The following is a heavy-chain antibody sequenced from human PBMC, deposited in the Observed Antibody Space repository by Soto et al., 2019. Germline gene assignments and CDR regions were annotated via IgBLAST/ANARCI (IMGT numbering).Heavy chain of an antibody. J-gene: IGHJ4*02. CDR1: GGFISDYY. Sequence: QVQLQESGPGLVKPSETLSLTCTVSGGFISDYYWSWIRQPPGKGLEWIGYIYYNGNRNHNPSLKGRATISVYTSRNQFSLKLSSVTAADTAVYYCARNNWNDIGFFDYWGQGSLVTVSS. D-gene: IGHD1-1*01. CDR3: ARNNWNDIGFFDY. CDR2: IYYNGNR. V-gene: IGHV4-59*01.